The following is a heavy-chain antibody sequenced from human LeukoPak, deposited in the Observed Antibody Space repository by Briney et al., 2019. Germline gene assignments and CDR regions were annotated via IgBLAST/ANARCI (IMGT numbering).Heavy chain of an antibody. CDR2: IYYSGST. J-gene: IGHJ5*02. V-gene: IGHV4-59*01. D-gene: IGHD2-2*01. CDR1: GGSFSGYY. Sequence: ASETLSLTCAVYGGSFSGYYWSWIRQPPGKGLEWIGYIYYSGSTNYNPSLKSRVTISVDTSKNQFSLKLSSVTAADTAVYYCARDHLPDCSSTSCSTNWFDPWGQGTLVTVSS. CDR3: ARDHLPDCSSTSCSTNWFDP.